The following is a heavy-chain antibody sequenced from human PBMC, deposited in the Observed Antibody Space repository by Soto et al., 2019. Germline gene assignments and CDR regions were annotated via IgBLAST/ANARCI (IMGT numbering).Heavy chain of an antibody. CDR1: GFTFSSYA. CDR3: AKERSVAGTWGRDYYYGMDV. Sequence: PGGSLRLSCAASGFTFSSYAMSWVRQAPGKGLEWVSVISGSGGSTYYADSVKGRFTISRDNSKNTLYLQMNSLRAEDTAVYYCAKERSVAGTWGRDYYYGMDVWGQGTTVTVSS. V-gene: IGHV3-23*01. D-gene: IGHD6-19*01. J-gene: IGHJ6*02. CDR2: ISGSGGST.